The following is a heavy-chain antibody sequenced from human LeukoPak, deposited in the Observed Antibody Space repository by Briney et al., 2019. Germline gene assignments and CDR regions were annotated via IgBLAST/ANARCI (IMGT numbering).Heavy chain of an antibody. CDR3: ARESWSDSVAFDI. CDR1: GFNFSSYA. CDR2: ISYGGIDK. D-gene: IGHD3-3*01. V-gene: IGHV3-30*04. J-gene: IGHJ3*02. Sequence: GGSLRLSCAASGFNFSSYAMHWVRQAPREELEWVGLISYGGIDKSYADSVKGRFTISRDSSKRTLYLQMNSLRAADTAMYYCARESWSDSVAFDIWGLGTMVIVSS.